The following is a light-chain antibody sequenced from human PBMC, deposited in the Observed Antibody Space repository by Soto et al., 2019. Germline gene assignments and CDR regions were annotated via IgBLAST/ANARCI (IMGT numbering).Light chain of an antibody. CDR2: GAT. CDR1: TGTVTSGHF. V-gene: IGLV7-43*01. J-gene: IGLJ3*02. CDR3: LMYYGGPWV. Sequence: QTVVTQEPSLTVSPGGTVTLTCASSTGTVTSGHFPSWFQQKPGQAPRALIHGATNKHSWTPARFSGSLLGGKAALTLSDVQAEDEAEYYCLMYYGGPWVFGGRTKLTVL.